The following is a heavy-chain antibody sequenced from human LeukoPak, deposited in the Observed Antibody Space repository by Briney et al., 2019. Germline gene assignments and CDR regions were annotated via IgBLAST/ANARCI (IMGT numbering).Heavy chain of an antibody. CDR3: VRDFRFLEDY. D-gene: IGHD3-3*01. CDR2: ISWNSGSI. J-gene: IGHJ4*02. CDR1: GFTFDDYA. V-gene: IGHV3-9*01. Sequence: KSGGSLRLSCAASGFTFDDYAMHWVRQAPGKGLEWVSGISWNSGSIGYADSVKGRFTISRGNAKNSLYLQMNSLRAEDTALYYCVRDFRFLEDYWGQGTLVTVSS.